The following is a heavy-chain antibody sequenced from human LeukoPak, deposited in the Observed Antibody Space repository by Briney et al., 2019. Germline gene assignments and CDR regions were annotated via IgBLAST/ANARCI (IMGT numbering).Heavy chain of an antibody. CDR1: GFTFSNAW. D-gene: IGHD6-6*01. V-gene: IGHV3-15*01. CDR2: IKSKTDGGTT. J-gene: IGHJ4*02. Sequence: NAGGSLRLSCAASGFTFSNAWMSWVRQAPGKGLEWVGRIKSKTDGGTTDYAAPVKGRFTISRDDSKNTLCLQMNSLKTEDTAVYYCTTLSIAARRDYWGQGTLVTVSS. CDR3: TTLSIAARRDY.